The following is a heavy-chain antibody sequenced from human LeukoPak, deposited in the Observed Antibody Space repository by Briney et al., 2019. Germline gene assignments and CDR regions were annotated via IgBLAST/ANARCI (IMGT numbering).Heavy chain of an antibody. Sequence: GGSLRLSCAASGFSFSTYSMNWVRQAPGKGLEWVSSISSSSSYIYYADSVKGRFTISRDNAKNSLYLQMNSLRAEDTAVYYCAVRGYSGYDNFDYWGQGTLVTVSS. V-gene: IGHV3-21*01. J-gene: IGHJ4*02. CDR1: GFSFSTYS. CDR2: ISSSSSYI. D-gene: IGHD5-12*01. CDR3: AVRGYSGYDNFDY.